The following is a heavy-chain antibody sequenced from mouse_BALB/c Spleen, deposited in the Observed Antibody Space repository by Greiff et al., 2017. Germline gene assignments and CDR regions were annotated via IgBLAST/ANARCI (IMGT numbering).Heavy chain of an antibody. V-gene: IGHV5-12-2*01. D-gene: IGHD2-4*01. Sequence: EVMLVEPGGGLVQPGGSLKLSCAASGFTFSSYTMSWVRQTPEKRLEWVAYISTGGGSTYYPDTVKGRFTISRDNAKNTLYLQMSSLKSEDTAMYYCARRDYLEGYFDYWGQGTTLTVSS. CDR2: ISTGGGST. CDR1: GFTFSSYT. CDR3: ARRDYLEGYFDY. J-gene: IGHJ2*01.